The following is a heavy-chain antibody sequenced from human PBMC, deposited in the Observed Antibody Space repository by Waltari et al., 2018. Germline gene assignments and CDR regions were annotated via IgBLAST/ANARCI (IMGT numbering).Heavy chain of an antibody. D-gene: IGHD5-12*01. Sequence: QVQLVESGGGVVQPGRSLRLSCAASGFTFSSYGMHWVRQAPGKGLEWVAVIWYDGSNKYYADYVKGRFTISRDNSKNTLYLQMNSLRAEDTAVYYCARDFDIVATTDAFDIWGQGTMVIVSS. CDR1: GFTFSSYG. J-gene: IGHJ3*02. V-gene: IGHV3-33*01. CDR3: ARDFDIVATTDAFDI. CDR2: IWYDGSNK.